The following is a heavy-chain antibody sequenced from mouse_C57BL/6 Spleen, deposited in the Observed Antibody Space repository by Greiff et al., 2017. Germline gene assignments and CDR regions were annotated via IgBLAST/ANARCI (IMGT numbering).Heavy chain of an antibody. V-gene: IGHV1-64*01. CDR1: GYTFTSYW. CDR2: IHPNSGST. D-gene: IGHD2-1*01. Sequence: QVQLKQSGAELVKPGASVKLSCKASGYTFTSYWMHWVKQRPGQGLEWIGMIHPNSGSTNYNEKFKSKATLTVDKSSSTAYMQLSSLTSEDSAVYYCAREGSDGNYWFAYWGQGTLVTVSA. J-gene: IGHJ3*01. CDR3: AREGSDGNYWFAY.